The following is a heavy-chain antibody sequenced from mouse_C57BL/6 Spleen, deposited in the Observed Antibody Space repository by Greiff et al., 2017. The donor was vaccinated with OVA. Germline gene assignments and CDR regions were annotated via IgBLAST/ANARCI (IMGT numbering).Heavy chain of an antibody. CDR3: ARTNWEGFFAY. V-gene: IGHV5-17*01. CDR1: GFTFSDYG. J-gene: IGHJ3*01. D-gene: IGHD4-1*01. CDR2: ISRGSSNN. Sequence: EVQRVESGGGLVKPGGSLKLSCAASGFTFSDYGMHWVRQAPEKGLEWVAYISRGSSNNYDADTVKGRFTFSRANAKNTLFLQLTSLRYEDTARYYCARTNWEGFFAYWGQGTLVTVSA.